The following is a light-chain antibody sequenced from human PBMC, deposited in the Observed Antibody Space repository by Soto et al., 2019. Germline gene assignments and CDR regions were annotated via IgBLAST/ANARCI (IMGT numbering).Light chain of an antibody. Sequence: IVLTQSPGPLSLSPGERATLSCRPSQSFSSTYLAWYQQKPGQAPRLLIYGASSRATGIPDRFSGGGSGTDFSLTISRLDPEDFAVYYCQQYSSSPITFGQGTGLEI. CDR2: GAS. CDR1: QSFSSTY. J-gene: IGKJ5*01. V-gene: IGKV3-20*01. CDR3: QQYSSSPIT.